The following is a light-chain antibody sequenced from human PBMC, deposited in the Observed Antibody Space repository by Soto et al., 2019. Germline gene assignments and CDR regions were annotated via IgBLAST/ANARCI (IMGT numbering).Light chain of an antibody. CDR3: SSYTSSSTPI. V-gene: IGLV2-14*01. CDR2: EVS. CDR1: SSDVGGYKY. J-gene: IGLJ2*01. Sequence: QSALTQPASVSGSPGQSITISCTGTSSDVGGYKYVSWYQQHPGKAPKVMIYEVSNRPSGVSNRFSGSKSGNTASLTISGLQAEDEADYYCSSYTSSSTPIFGGGTKLTVL.